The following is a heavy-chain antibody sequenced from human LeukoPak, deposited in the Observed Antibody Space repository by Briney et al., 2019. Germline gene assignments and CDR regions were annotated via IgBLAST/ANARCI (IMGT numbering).Heavy chain of an antibody. CDR1: GFTFSSYA. D-gene: IGHD3-22*01. CDR3: AKDPGNYYDSSDYLTSYYYLDY. J-gene: IGHJ4*02. CDR2: ISGSGGST. V-gene: IGHV3-23*01. Sequence: GGSLRLSCAASGFTFSSYAMSWVRQAPGKGLEWVSAISGSGGSTHYADSVKGRFTIFRDNSENTLYLQLNSLRAEDTAVYYCAKDPGNYYDSSDYLTSYYYLDYWGQGTLVTVSS.